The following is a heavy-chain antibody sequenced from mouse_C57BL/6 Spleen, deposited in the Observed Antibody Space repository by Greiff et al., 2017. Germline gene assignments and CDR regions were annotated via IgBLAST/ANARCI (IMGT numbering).Heavy chain of an antibody. Sequence: VQLQQSGPELVKPGASVKISCKASGYSFTGYYMNWVKQSPEKSLEWIGEINPSTGGTTYNQKFKAKATLTVDKSSSTAYMQLKSLTSEDSAVYYCARGGDYGSSYGFAYWGQGTLVTVSA. CDR1: GYSFTGYY. V-gene: IGHV1-42*01. CDR2: INPSTGGT. D-gene: IGHD1-1*01. CDR3: ARGGDYGSSYGFAY. J-gene: IGHJ3*01.